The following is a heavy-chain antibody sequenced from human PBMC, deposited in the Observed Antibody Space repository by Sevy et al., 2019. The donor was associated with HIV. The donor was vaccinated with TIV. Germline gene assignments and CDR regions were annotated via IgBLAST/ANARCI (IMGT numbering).Heavy chain of an antibody. CDR3: ERDPGIAVAGEYYFDY. CDR1: GGSISSYY. D-gene: IGHD6-19*01. Sequence: SETLSLTCTVSGGSISSYYWSWIRQPPGKGLEWIGYIYYSGSTNYNPSLKSRVTISVDTSKNQFSLKLTSVTAADTAVYYCERDPGIAVAGEYYFDYRGQGTLVTVSS. J-gene: IGHJ4*02. CDR2: IYYSGST. V-gene: IGHV4-59*13.